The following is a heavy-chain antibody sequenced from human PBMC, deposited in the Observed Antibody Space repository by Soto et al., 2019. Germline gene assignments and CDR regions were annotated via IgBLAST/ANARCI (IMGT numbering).Heavy chain of an antibody. Sequence: GGSLRLSCAASGITATNGHMSWVRQAPGKGLEWVSVIYSDDNTYYADSVKGRFTISRDTSKDTVYLQMNSLRADDTAVYYCARDWNGDKYFDLWDQGSRGTV. D-gene: IGHD1-1*01. CDR2: IYSDDNT. J-gene: IGHJ4*02. CDR3: ARDWNGDKYFDL. V-gene: IGHV3-53*01. CDR1: GITATNGH.